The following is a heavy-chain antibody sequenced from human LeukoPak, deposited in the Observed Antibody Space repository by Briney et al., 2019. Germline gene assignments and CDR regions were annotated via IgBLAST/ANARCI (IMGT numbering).Heavy chain of an antibody. Sequence: EASVKVSCKASGYTFTSYDINWVRQATGQGLEWMGWMNPNSGNTGYAQKFQGRVTMTRNTSISTAYMELSSLRSEDTAVYYCATAYCSSTSCYGSFDYWGQGTLVTVSS. D-gene: IGHD2-2*01. V-gene: IGHV1-8*01. CDR3: ATAYCSSTSCYGSFDY. CDR1: GYTFTSYD. J-gene: IGHJ4*02. CDR2: MNPNSGNT.